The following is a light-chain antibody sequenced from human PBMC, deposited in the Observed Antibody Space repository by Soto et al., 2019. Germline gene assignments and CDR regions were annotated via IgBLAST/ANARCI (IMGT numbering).Light chain of an antibody. V-gene: IGKV3-15*01. CDR3: QQYNNWPIT. Sequence: EIVMTQSPATLSVSPGERATLSCRASQSVGSDLAWYQQKPGQAPRLLIYGGSTRATGIPARVSGSGSGTEFTLTISRLQSEDFAVYDCQQYNNWPITFGQGTRLEI. J-gene: IGKJ5*01. CDR1: QSVGSD. CDR2: GGS.